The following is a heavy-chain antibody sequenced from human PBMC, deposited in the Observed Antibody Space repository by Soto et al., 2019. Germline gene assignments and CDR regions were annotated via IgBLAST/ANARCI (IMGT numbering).Heavy chain of an antibody. D-gene: IGHD3-22*01. V-gene: IGHV1-18*01. CDR2: ISAYNGNT. CDR1: GYTFTSYG. Sequence: GASVKVSCKASGYTFTSYGISWVRQAPGQGLEWMGWISAYNGNTNYAQKLQGRVTMTTDTSTSTAYMELRSLRSDDTAVYYCAKGYYYDSSGLGVDNWFDPWGQGTLVTVSS. J-gene: IGHJ5*02. CDR3: AKGYYYDSSGLGVDNWFDP.